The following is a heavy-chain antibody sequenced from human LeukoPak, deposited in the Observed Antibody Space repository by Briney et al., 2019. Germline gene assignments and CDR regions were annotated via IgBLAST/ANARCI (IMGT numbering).Heavy chain of an antibody. Sequence: ASVKVSCKASGYTFTGYYMHWVRQAPGQGLEWMGIINPSGGSTSYAQKFQGRVTMTRDTSTSTVYMELSSLRSEDTAVYYCAREGIAVAGSDYWGQGTLVTVSS. CDR3: AREGIAVAGSDY. CDR1: GYTFTGYY. D-gene: IGHD6-19*01. J-gene: IGHJ4*02. CDR2: INPSGGST. V-gene: IGHV1-46*01.